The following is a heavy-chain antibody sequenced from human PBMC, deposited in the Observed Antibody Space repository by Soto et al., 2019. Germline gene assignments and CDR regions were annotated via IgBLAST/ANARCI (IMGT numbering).Heavy chain of an antibody. CDR3: ARTGFTSSRTGDRMRYFDI. CDR2: IYYSGST. CDR1: GASISNYY. V-gene: IGHV4-59*08. Sequence: QVQLQESGPGLMKPSETLSLTCTVSGASISNYYWSWIRQPPGKGLEWIGYIYYSGSTNYNPSLKSRDTISVDTSKNHFSLKLNSVTAADTALYFCARTGFTSSRTGDRMRYFDIWGRGTLVTVS. J-gene: IGHJ2*01. D-gene: IGHD2-2*01.